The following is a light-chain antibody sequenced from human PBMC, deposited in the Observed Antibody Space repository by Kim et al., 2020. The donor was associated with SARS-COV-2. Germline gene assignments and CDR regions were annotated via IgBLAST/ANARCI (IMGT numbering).Light chain of an antibody. Sequence: GQSVTISCAGSSTDVGGYNSVSWYQHHPGTAPKLMIYDVSARPSGVSNRFSGSKSDNTASLTISGLQTEDEADYYCSSYPSSSTLVFGSGTKVTVL. CDR1: STDVGGYNS. V-gene: IGLV2-14*03. CDR2: DVS. CDR3: SSYPSSSTLV. J-gene: IGLJ1*01.